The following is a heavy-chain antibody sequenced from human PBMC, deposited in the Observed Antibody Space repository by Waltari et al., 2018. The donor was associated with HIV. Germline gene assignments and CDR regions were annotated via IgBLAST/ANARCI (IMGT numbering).Heavy chain of an antibody. CDR1: GFNVRSNI. V-gene: IGHV3-66*02. CDR2: IYSGGST. D-gene: IGHD5-18*01. J-gene: IGHJ4*02. CDR3: AGHVDRAPWAESVHLDH. Sequence: EVQLVESGGGLVQPGGSLRLSCVASGFNVRSNIVNWVRQAPGKGLDWVSGIYSGGSTSFADSVKGRFIISRDTSKNTVFLQMNSLRPEDTAMYYCAGHVDRAPWAESVHLDHWGQGSLVTVSS.